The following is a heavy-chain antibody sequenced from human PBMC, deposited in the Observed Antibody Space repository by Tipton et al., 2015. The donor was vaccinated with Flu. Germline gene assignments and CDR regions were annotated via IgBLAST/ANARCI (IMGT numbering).Heavy chain of an antibody. J-gene: IGHJ3*02. V-gene: IGHV4-39*01. CDR1: GGSISSSSYY. CDR3: ARERADAFDI. Sequence: TLSLTCTVSGGSISSSSYYWGWIRQPPGKGLEWIGSIYYSGSTYYNPSLKSRVTISVDTSKNQFSLKLSSVTAADTAVYYCARERADAFDIWGQGTMVTVSS. D-gene: IGHD1-1*01. CDR2: IYYSGST.